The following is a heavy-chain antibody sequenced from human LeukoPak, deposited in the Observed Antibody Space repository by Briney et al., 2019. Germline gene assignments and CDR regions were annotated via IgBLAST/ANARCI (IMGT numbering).Heavy chain of an antibody. Sequence: GGSLRLSCAASGFTFSSYWMHWVRQAPGKGLVWVSRIKNDGTSTSYADSVKGRFTISRDNAKNSLYLQMNSLRAEDTALYYCARGFGYGYIVDYWGQGTLVTVSS. J-gene: IGHJ4*02. CDR3: ARGFGYGYIVDY. V-gene: IGHV3-74*01. CDR1: GFTFSSYW. CDR2: IKNDGTST. D-gene: IGHD5-18*01.